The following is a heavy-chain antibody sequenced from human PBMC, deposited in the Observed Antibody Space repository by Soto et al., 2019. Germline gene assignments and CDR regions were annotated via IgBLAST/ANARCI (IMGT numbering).Heavy chain of an antibody. CDR2: IYYSGST. V-gene: IGHV4-59*01. J-gene: IGHJ4*02. CDR3: ARSGFPGIAAY. CDR1: GGSISSYY. Sequence: SETLSLTCTVSGGSISSYYWSWIRQPPGKGLEWIGYIYYSGSTNYNPSLKSRVTISVDTSTSTAYMELSSLRSEDTAVYYCARSGFPGIAAYWGQGTLVTVSS. D-gene: IGHD6-13*01.